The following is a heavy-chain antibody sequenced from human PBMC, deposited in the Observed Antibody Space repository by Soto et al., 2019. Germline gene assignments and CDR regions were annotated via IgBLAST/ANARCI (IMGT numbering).Heavy chain of an antibody. D-gene: IGHD2-21*01. Sequence: SVKVSCKASGVTSRSYAISWVPKAPLQGREWMGGIIPIFRPANYAQKFQGRVTITAEESTSTAYMEMSSLRSEDTAVYYCARAHMTSPETEDNWFDPWGQGTLVTVSS. V-gene: IGHV1-69*13. J-gene: IGHJ5*02. CDR3: ARAHMTSPETEDNWFDP. CDR1: GVTSRSYA. CDR2: IIPIFRPA.